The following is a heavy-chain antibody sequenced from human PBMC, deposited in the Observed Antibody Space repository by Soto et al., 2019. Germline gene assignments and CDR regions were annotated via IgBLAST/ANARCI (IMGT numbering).Heavy chain of an antibody. D-gene: IGHD1-26*01. J-gene: IGHJ4*02. CDR1: GFTFSSYA. Sequence: GGSLRLSCAASGFTFSSYAMSWVRQAPGKGLEWVSAISGSGGSTYYADSVKGRFTISRDNPKNMLYLQMNSLRAEDTAVYYCARDGVGNTAYFGYFDYWGLGTLVTVSS. CDR3: ARDGVGNTAYFGYFDY. CDR2: ISGSGGST. V-gene: IGHV3-23*01.